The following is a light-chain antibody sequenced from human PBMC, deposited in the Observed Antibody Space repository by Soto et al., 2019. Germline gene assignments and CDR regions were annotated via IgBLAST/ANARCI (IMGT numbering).Light chain of an antibody. V-gene: IGKV1-5*03. Sequence: DIQMTQSPSTLSGSVGDRVTITCRASQTISSWLAWYQQKPGKAPNLLIYKASTLKSGVPSRFSGSGSGTEFTITISSLQPDDFETYYCQHYNSYSEAFGQGTKVDI. CDR2: KAS. CDR3: QHYNSYSEA. J-gene: IGKJ1*01. CDR1: QTISSW.